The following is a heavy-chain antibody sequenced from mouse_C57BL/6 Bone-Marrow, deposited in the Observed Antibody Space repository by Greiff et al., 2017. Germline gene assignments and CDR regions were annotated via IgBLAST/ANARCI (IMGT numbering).Heavy chain of an antibody. CDR3: ARSAYQFAY. Sequence: QVQLQQPGAELVKPGASVKLSCKASGYTFTSYWMPWVKQRPGQGLEWIGMIHPNSGSTNYNEKFKSKATLTVDKSSRTSYMQRSSLTSEDAAVYYCARSAYQFAYWGQGTLVTVSA. V-gene: IGHV1-64*01. J-gene: IGHJ3*01. CDR1: GYTFTSYW. D-gene: IGHD6-1*01. CDR2: IHPNSGST.